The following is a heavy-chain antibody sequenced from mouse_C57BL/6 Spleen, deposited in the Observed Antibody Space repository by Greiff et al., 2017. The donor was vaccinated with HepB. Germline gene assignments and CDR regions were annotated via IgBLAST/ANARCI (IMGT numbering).Heavy chain of an antibody. D-gene: IGHD1-1*01. CDR3: ARDYGSSYDWYFDV. V-gene: IGHV1-42*01. CDR2: INPSTGGT. CDR1: GYSFTGYY. J-gene: IGHJ1*03. Sequence: EVQVVESGPELVKPGASVKISCKASGYSFTGYYMNWVKQSPEKSLEWIGEINPSTGGTTYNQKFKAKATLTVDKSSSTAYMQLKSLTSEDSAVYYCARDYGSSYDWYFDVWGTGTTVTVSS.